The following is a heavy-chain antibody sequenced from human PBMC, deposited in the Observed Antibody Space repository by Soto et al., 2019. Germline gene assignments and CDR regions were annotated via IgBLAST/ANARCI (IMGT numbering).Heavy chain of an antibody. Sequence: ASVKVSCKASGGTFSSYAISWVRQAPGQGLEWMGGIIPIFGTANYAQKFQGRVTITADESTSTAYMELSSLRSEDTAVYYCASAPPVDYYDSSVSNWFDPWGQGTLVTVSS. CDR1: GGTFSSYA. D-gene: IGHD3-22*01. CDR3: ASAPPVDYYDSSVSNWFDP. J-gene: IGHJ5*02. CDR2: IIPIFGTA. V-gene: IGHV1-69*13.